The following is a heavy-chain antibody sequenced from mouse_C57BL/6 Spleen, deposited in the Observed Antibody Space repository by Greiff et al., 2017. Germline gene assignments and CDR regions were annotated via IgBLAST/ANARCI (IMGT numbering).Heavy chain of an antibody. D-gene: IGHD1-1*01. V-gene: IGHV1-69*01. CDR1: GYTFTSYW. CDR2: IDPSDSYT. Sequence: QVQLQQPGAELVMPGASVKLSCKASGYTFTSYWMNWVKQRPGQGLEWIGEIDPSDSYTNYNQKFKGKSTLTVDKSSSTAYMQLSSLTSEDSAVYCGARGFGSSPPCYFGGWGTGTTVSVA. CDR3: ARGFGSSPPCYFGG. J-gene: IGHJ1*03.